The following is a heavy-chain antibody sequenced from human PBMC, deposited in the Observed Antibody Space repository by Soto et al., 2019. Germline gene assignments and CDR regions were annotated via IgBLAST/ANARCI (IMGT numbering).Heavy chain of an antibody. J-gene: IGHJ4*02. CDR3: ARGIDYDQAFFTY. D-gene: IGHD3-22*01. CDR2: INHSGST. Sequence: PSETLSLTCAVYGGSFSGYYWSWIRQPPGKGLEWIGEINHSGSTNYNPSLKSRVTISVDTSKNQFSLKLSSVTAADTAVYYCARGIDYDQAFFTYWRQGTLVTVSS. V-gene: IGHV4-34*01. CDR1: GGSFSGYY.